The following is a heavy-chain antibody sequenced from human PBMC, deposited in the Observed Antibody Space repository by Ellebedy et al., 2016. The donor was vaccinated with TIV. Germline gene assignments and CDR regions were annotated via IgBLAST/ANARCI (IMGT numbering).Heavy chain of an antibody. CDR2: INPNSGGT. Sequence: AASVQVSCKASGYTFTGYYMHWLRQAPGQGLEWMGWINPNSGGTKYAQKFQGWVTMTRDTSIRTAYMELSRLRSDDTAVYYCARGMITMVRGDLVEDWYFDLWGRGTLVTVSS. J-gene: IGHJ2*01. CDR1: GYTFTGYY. CDR3: ARGMITMVRGDLVEDWYFDL. V-gene: IGHV1-2*04. D-gene: IGHD3-10*01.